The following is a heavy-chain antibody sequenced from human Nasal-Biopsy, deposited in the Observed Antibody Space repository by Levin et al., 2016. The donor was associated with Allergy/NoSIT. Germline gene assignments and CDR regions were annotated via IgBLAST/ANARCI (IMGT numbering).Heavy chain of an antibody. Sequence: GKSLKISCVASGFTFSHYGMHWVRQAPGKGLDWVAVISYDGQIEYYADSVKGRVTISRDNAQNSLSLQMNSLKVADTAVYYCATALEGPPYWFYNWGQGTLVTVSS. CDR1: GFTFSHYG. D-gene: IGHD1-1*01. CDR3: ATALEGPPYWFYN. CDR2: ISYDGQIE. V-gene: IGHV3-30*13. J-gene: IGHJ4*02.